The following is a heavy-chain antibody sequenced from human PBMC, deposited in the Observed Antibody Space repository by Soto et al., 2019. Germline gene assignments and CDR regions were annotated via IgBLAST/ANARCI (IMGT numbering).Heavy chain of an antibody. Sequence: QVQLVQSGTEVKKPGASVKLSCKASGYTFTNYAIHWVRQAPGQRLEWMVWINAGNGHTKYSQKFQGRVTVTRDPSATTAYMELSCLTSEDPAVYYCARGRWTQTTADYYLDFWGQGTLVTVSS. J-gene: IGHJ4*02. CDR1: GYTFTNYA. CDR3: ARGRWTQTTADYYLDF. V-gene: IGHV1-3*01. D-gene: IGHD1-1*01. CDR2: INAGNGHT.